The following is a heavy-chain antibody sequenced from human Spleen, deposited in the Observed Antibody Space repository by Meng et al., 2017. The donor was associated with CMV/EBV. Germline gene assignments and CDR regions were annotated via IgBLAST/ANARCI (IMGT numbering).Heavy chain of an antibody. CDR1: GYTFTDYY. J-gene: IGHJ6*02. Sequence: ASVKVSCKASGYTFTDYYVHWVRQAPGQGLEWMGWMNPNSGVTHYAQKFQGRVTMTRDTSINTAYMELSRLGSDDTAVYYCARAGCSSTSCYLYYYYGMDVWGQGTTVTVSS. CDR3: ARAGCSSTSCYLYYYYGMDV. CDR2: MNPNSGVT. D-gene: IGHD2-2*01. V-gene: IGHV1-2*02.